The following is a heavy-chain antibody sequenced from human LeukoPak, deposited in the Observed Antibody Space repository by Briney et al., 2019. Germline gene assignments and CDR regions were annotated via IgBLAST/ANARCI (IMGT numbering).Heavy chain of an antibody. CDR1: GYTFTGYY. Sequence: ASVKVSCKASGYTFTGYYMHWVRQAPGQGLEWMGWINPNSGGTNYAQKFQGRVTMTRDTSIGTAYMELSRLRSDDTAVYYCAREWRYCSSTSCYPYYFDYWGQGTLVTVSS. D-gene: IGHD2-2*01. J-gene: IGHJ4*02. V-gene: IGHV1-2*02. CDR2: INPNSGGT. CDR3: AREWRYCSSTSCYPYYFDY.